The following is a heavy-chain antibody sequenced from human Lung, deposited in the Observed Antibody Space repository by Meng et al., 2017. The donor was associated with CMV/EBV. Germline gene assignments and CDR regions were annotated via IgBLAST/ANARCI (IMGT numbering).Heavy chain of an antibody. Sequence: GESLKISCVASEATVPNYWMSWVRQAPGKGLEWVGRIKSRPSGGTADYAAAVRGRFTISRDDSINTLYLHMNSLKIGDTAVYYCAKDVHFTGGALDHWGQGALVTVSS. V-gene: IGHV3-15*01. J-gene: IGHJ4*02. CDR3: AKDVHFTGGALDH. CDR2: IKSRPSGGTA. D-gene: IGHD3-3*02. CDR1: EATVPNYW.